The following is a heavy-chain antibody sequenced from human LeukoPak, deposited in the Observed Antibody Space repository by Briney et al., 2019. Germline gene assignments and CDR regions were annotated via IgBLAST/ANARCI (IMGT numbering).Heavy chain of an antibody. CDR3: ARAPLSGCSSTSCYTPFPFDY. CDR2: INPNSGGT. D-gene: IGHD2-2*02. J-gene: IGHJ4*02. V-gene: IGHV1-2*02. CDR1: GYTFTGYY. Sequence: ASVKVSCKASGYTFTGYYMHWVRQAPGQGLEWMGWINPNSGGTNYAQKFQGRVTMTRDTSISTAYMELSRLRSDDTAVYYCARAPLSGCSSTSCYTPFPFDYWGQGTLVTVSS.